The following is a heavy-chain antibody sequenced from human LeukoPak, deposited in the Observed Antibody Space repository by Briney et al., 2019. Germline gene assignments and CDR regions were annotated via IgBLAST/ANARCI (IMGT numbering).Heavy chain of an antibody. CDR2: IEQDGSEK. Sequence: GGSLRLSCAASGFTFSSYWMSWVRQAPGKGLEWVANIEQDGSEKYYVDSVKGRFTISRDNAKNSLYLQMNSLRAEDTAVYYCARETPTEAYYYDSSGIPDYWGQGTLVTVSS. J-gene: IGHJ4*02. CDR1: GFTFSSYW. CDR3: ARETPTEAYYYDSSGIPDY. V-gene: IGHV3-7*01. D-gene: IGHD3-22*01.